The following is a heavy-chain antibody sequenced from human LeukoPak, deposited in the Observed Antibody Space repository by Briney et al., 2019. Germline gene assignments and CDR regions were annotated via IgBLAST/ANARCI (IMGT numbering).Heavy chain of an antibody. D-gene: IGHD3-22*01. Sequence: GESLKISCKGSGYSFTSYWIGWVRQMPGKGLEWMGIIYPGDSDTRYSPSFQGQVTISADKSISTAYLQWSSLKASDTAMYYCARRARRGYDSSGYPEDYFDYWGQGTLVTVSS. J-gene: IGHJ4*02. CDR3: ARRARRGYDSSGYPEDYFDY. V-gene: IGHV5-51*01. CDR1: GYSFTSYW. CDR2: IYPGDSDT.